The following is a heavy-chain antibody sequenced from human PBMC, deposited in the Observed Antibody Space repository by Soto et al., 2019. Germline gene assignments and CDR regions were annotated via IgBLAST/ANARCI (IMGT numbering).Heavy chain of an antibody. Sequence: ASVKVSCKASGYTFTSYYMHWVRQAPGQGLEWMGIINPSGGSTSYAQKFQGRVTMTRDTSTSTVYMELSSLRSEDTAVYYCARDKGTGELVESPDPWGQGTLVTVSP. CDR2: INPSGGST. V-gene: IGHV1-46*01. CDR3: ARDKGTGELVESPDP. D-gene: IGHD7-27*01. CDR1: GYTFTSYY. J-gene: IGHJ5*02.